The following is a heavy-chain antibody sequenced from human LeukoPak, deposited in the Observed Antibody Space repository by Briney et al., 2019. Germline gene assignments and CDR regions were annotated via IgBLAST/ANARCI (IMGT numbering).Heavy chain of an antibody. J-gene: IGHJ6*03. CDR2: IYPGDSDT. CDR3: ARLLGEYYYYYYYMDV. V-gene: IGHV5-51*01. Sequence: GESLKISCKGSGYSFTSYWIAWVRQMPGKGLEWMGIIYPGDSDTRYSPSFQGQVTISADKSISTAYLQWSSLKASDTAMYYCARLLGEYYYYYYYMDVWGKGTTVTVSS. CDR1: GYSFTSYW.